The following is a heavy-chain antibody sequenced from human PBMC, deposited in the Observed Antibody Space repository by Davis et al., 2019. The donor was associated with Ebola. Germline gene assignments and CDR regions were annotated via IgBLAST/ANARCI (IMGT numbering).Heavy chain of an antibody. J-gene: IGHJ3*01. Sequence: GESLKISCEASGYNFDIAWVSWVRQAPGKGLEWVGHVRANGDGGTADYAAPVKGRFTISRDDSKSTVYLEMNSLRVEDTAVYYCARDSVVGPGFNAFDLWGLGTMVTVSS. CDR2: VRANGDGGTA. CDR3: ARDSVVGPGFNAFDL. CDR1: GYNFDIAW. D-gene: IGHD2-15*01. V-gene: IGHV3-15*01.